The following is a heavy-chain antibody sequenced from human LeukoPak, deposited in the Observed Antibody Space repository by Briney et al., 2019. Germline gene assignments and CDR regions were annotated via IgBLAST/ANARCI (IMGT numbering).Heavy chain of an antibody. CDR1: GFHFNNYD. CDR2: IQYDGSEK. Sequence: GGSLRPSCAASGFHFNNYDMHWVRQAPGKGLKWVAFIQYDGSEKYYADSVKGRFTISRDNSKNTLYLQMNSLRAEDTAVYYCAREVYDSSGYYSFDYWGQGTLVTVSS. CDR3: AREVYDSSGYYSFDY. J-gene: IGHJ4*02. V-gene: IGHV3-30*02. D-gene: IGHD3-22*01.